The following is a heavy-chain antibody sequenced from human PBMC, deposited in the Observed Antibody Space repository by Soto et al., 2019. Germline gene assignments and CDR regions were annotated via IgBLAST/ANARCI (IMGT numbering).Heavy chain of an antibody. V-gene: IGHV4-30-4*01. CDR1: GGSISSGDYY. CDR3: ARAKIRGTLFDP. Sequence: SETLSLTCTVSGGSISSGDYYWSWIRQPPGKGLEWIGYIYYSGSTYYDPSLKSRVTISVDTSKNQFSLKLSSVTAADTAVYYCARAKIRGTLFDPWGQGTLVTVSS. J-gene: IGHJ5*02. CDR2: IYYSGST.